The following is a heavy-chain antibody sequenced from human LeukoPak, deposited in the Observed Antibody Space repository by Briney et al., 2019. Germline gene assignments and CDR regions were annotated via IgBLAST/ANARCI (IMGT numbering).Heavy chain of an antibody. D-gene: IGHD3-22*01. V-gene: IGHV3-23*01. J-gene: IGHJ4*02. CDR2: IFSTSGSPGST. Sequence: GGSLRLSCVASGFTFSNYAMSWVRQAPGKGLEWVSGIFSTSGSPGSTYYADSVKGRVTISRDNSRNTVYLQMNSLRAEDTAVYYCAKDRTYYSDFSAYYFSPPLHHYWGQGTLVTVPS. CDR1: GFTFSNYA. CDR3: AKDRTYYSDFSAYYFSPPLHHY.